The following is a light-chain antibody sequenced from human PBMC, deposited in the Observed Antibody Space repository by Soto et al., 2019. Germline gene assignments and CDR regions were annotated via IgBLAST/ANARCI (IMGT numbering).Light chain of an antibody. J-gene: IGKJ4*01. CDR1: QSVGDI. CDR2: GAS. CDR3: HQYDNWPLT. V-gene: IGKV3-15*01. Sequence: EIVLTQSPATLSVSPGERATPSCRASQSVGDILAWYQQKPGQGPRLLIYGASSRATGIPARFSGSGSGTEFTLTISSLQSEDFAVYYCHQYDNWPLTFGGGTKVEIK.